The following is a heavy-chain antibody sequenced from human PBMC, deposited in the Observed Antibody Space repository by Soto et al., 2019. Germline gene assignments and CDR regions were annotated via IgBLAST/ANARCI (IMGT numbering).Heavy chain of an antibody. CDR3: ARGLDGGHYGFRD. D-gene: IGHD4-17*01. J-gene: IGHJ4*02. V-gene: IGHV3-74*01. CDR2: INGGGSST. CDR1: GFTFSSYW. Sequence: EVQLVESGGGLVQPGGSLRLSCAASGFTFSSYWMHWVRQVPGKGLVWVSRINGGGSSTSYADSVKGRFTISRDNAKNTLYLQMNSLSVEDTAVYHCARGLDGGHYGFRDWGQGTLVTVSS.